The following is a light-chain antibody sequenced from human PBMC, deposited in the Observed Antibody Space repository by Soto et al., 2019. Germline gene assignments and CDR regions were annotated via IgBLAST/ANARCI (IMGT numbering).Light chain of an antibody. CDR2: EAT. Sequence: QSVLTQPASVSGSPGQSITVSCTGTSSDIGASNFVSWYQHLPGRAPKVIIYEATNRPSGVSDRFSGSKAGNTPSLTISGLQADDEAEYFCLSYKTDNTFVFGTVTKVTVL. CDR1: SSDIGASNF. V-gene: IGLV2-14*01. CDR3: LSYKTDNTFV. J-gene: IGLJ1*01.